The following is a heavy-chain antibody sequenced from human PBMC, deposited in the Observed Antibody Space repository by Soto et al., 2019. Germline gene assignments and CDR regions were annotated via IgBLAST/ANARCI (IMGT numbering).Heavy chain of an antibody. CDR1: GGSISSGDYY. CDR3: ARGSYYYDRSGYYHY. CDR2: IYYSGST. D-gene: IGHD3-22*01. J-gene: IGHJ4*02. Sequence: QVQLQESGPGLVKPSQTLSLTCTVSGGSISSGDYYWSWIRQPPGKGLEWIGYIYYSGSTYYNPSLNSRVTIPVDTSKHQFSLKLSSVTAADTAVYYCARGSYYYDRSGYYHYWGQGTLVTVSS. V-gene: IGHV4-30-4*01.